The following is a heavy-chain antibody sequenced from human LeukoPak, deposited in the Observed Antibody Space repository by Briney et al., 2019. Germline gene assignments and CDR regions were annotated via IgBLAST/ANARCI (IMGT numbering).Heavy chain of an antibody. Sequence: ASVKVSCKASGYTFTGYYMHWVRQAPGQGLEWMGWINPNSGGTNYAQKFQGRVTMTRDTSISTAYMELSRLRSDDTAVYYCARVSVTLRPLDYWGQGTLVTVSS. J-gene: IGHJ4*02. CDR1: GYTFTGYY. CDR3: ARVSVTLRPLDY. CDR2: INPNSGGT. V-gene: IGHV1-2*02. D-gene: IGHD2-21*02.